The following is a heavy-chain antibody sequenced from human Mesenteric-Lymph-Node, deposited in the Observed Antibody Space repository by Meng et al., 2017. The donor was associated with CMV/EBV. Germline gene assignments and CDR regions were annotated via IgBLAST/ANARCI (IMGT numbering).Heavy chain of an antibody. D-gene: IGHD4-23*01. Sequence: QVHLQQWGEALFKPSETLSLTCAVYGGSFSGYYWSWIRQPPGKGLEWIGEINHSGSTNYNPSLKSRVTISVDTSKNQFSLKLSSVTAADTAVYYCARHQRWLKSEGGFNYWGQGTLVTVSS. V-gene: IGHV4-34*01. CDR1: GGSFSGYY. CDR3: ARHQRWLKSEGGFNY. CDR2: INHSGST. J-gene: IGHJ4*02.